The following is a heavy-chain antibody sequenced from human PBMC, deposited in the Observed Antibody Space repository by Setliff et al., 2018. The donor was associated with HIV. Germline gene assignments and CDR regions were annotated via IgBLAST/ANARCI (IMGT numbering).Heavy chain of an antibody. CDR1: GYTFTNYD. D-gene: IGHD4-17*01. CDR3: AVSPDGDCATTECANWFDP. CDR2: MNPDSRNT. V-gene: IGHV1-8*02. Sequence: ASVKVSCKPSGYTFTNYDINWVRQAAGQGLEWMGWMNPDSRNTGYAQRFEGSVTMTRNTSISTAYMQLSSLRSEDTAVYFCAVSPDGDCATTECANWFDPWGQGTQVTVSS. J-gene: IGHJ5*02.